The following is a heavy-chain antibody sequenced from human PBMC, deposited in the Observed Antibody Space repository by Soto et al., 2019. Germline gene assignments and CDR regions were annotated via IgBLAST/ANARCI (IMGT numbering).Heavy chain of an antibody. V-gene: IGHV1-69*01. D-gene: IGHD3-22*01. J-gene: IGHJ4*02. CDR3: ARGWGYDSNDYYYAY. CDR1: GGTFSRHA. CDR2: IIPIFGTA. Sequence: QVQLVQSGAEVRKPGSSVKFSCKASGGTFSRHAISWVRQAPGQGLEWMGGIIPIFGTANHAQKFQGRVTIIADESTNTVYMELSSLRSEDTAMYYCARGWGYDSNDYYYAYWGQGTLVIVSS.